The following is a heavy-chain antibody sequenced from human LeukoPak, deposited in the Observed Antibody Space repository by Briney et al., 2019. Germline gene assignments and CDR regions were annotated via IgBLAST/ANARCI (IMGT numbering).Heavy chain of an antibody. CDR2: ITDSGIRT. CDR1: GFTSNSYA. V-gene: IGHV3-23*01. CDR3: AKGLRGSYDY. J-gene: IGHJ4*02. Sequence: GGSLRLSCAASGFTSNSYAMAWVRQAPEKGLEWVSSITDSGIRTYYADSVEGRFTISRDNSKNTLYLQMNSLRAEDTAVYYCAKGLRGSYDYWGQGTLVTVSS. D-gene: IGHD1-26*01.